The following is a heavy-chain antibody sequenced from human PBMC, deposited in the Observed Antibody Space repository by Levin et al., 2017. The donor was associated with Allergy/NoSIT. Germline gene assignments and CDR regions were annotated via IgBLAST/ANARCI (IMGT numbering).Heavy chain of an antibody. Sequence: GSLRLSCAVYGGSFGGYYWSWLRQPPGKGLEWIGEINHRGSTTYNPSLKSRVTISVDTSRNQFSVKLNSVAAADTAVYYCAVFSLRYGAFDIWGQGTMVTVSS. CDR2: INHRGST. D-gene: IGHD4-17*01. CDR1: GGSFGGYY. V-gene: IGHV4-34*01. CDR3: AVFSLRYGAFDI. J-gene: IGHJ3*02.